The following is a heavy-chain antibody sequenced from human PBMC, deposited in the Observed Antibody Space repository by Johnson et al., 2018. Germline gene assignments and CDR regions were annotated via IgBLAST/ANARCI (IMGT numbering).Heavy chain of an antibody. Sequence: VQLQESGGGLVQPGGSLRLSCAASGFTFSSYWMHWVRQAPGKGLVWVSRLNRDGSTTNYADSVEGRFTISRDNAKNTLYLQMTSLRAEDTGVYYCARIRRDVYSYFDYWVQGAHVTFSS. D-gene: IGHD5-24*01. V-gene: IGHV3-74*01. J-gene: IGHJ4*02. CDR2: LNRDGSTT. CDR3: ARIRRDVYSYFDY. CDR1: GFTFSSYW.